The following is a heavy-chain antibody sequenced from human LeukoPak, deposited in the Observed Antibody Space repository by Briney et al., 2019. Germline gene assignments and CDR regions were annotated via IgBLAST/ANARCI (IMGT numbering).Heavy chain of an antibody. CDR1: GGSFSGYY. V-gene: IGHV3-7*01. CDR3: AREGDAFDF. J-gene: IGHJ3*01. Sequence: ETLSLTCAVYGGSFSGYYWSWIRQPPGKGLEWVANMRQDGSEKFYVDSVKGRFTISRDDAKNSLYLQMDSLRAEDTALYYCAREGDAFDFWGQGTMVTVSS. CDR2: MRQDGSEK.